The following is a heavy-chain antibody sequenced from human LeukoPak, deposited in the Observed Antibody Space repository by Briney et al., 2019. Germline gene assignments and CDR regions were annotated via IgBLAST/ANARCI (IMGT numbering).Heavy chain of an antibody. Sequence: SETLSLTCTVSGGSISSYYWSWIRQPPGKGLEWIGYIYYSGSTNYNPSLKSRVTISVDTSKNQFSLKLNSVTAADTAVYYCARGDSSWPYFFDRWGQGTLVTVSS. D-gene: IGHD6-13*01. CDR1: GGSISSYY. CDR3: ARGDSSWPYFFDR. J-gene: IGHJ4*02. V-gene: IGHV4-59*01. CDR2: IYYSGST.